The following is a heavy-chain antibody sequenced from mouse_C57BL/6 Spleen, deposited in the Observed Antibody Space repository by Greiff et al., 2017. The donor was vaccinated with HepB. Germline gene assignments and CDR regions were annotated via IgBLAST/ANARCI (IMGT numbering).Heavy chain of an antibody. CDR1: VYTFTVYE. CDR2: IVPETGGT. Sequence: VQLQQSGAELVRPGASVTLSCKASVYTFTVYEMHWVKQTPVHGLEWIGAIVPETGGTADNQKFKGKDILTADKSSSTAYMELRSLTSEDAAVYYCTRTGYDPFAYWGQGTLVTVSA. V-gene: IGHV1-15*01. D-gene: IGHD2-2*01. J-gene: IGHJ3*01. CDR3: TRTGYDPFAY.